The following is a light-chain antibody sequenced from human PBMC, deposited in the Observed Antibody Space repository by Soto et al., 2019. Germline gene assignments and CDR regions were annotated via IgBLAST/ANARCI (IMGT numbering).Light chain of an antibody. CDR2: KAS. CDR3: QQYNSYSPMYT. J-gene: IGKJ2*01. V-gene: IGKV1-5*03. CDR1: QSISSW. Sequence: DIQMTQSPSTLSASVGDRVTITCRASQSISSWLAWYQQKPGKAPKLLIYKASSLESGVPSRFSVSGSVTEFTLTIISLQPDDFATYYCQQYNSYSPMYTFGQGTKLEIK.